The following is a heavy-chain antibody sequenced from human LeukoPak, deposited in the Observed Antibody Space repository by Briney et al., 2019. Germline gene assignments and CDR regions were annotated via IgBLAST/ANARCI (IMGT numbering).Heavy chain of an antibody. CDR1: GFTFSNFW. CDR2: MKQDGSEK. D-gene: IGHD6-13*01. CDR3: ARGDSSWDYFDC. J-gene: IGHJ4*02. Sequence: GGSLRLSCTASGFTFSNFWMGWVRQAPGKGLEWVASMKQDGSEKYYVDSVKGRFTISRDNSKNTLYLQMNSLRTEDTAVYYCARGDSSWDYFDCWGQGTLVTVSS. V-gene: IGHV3-7*01.